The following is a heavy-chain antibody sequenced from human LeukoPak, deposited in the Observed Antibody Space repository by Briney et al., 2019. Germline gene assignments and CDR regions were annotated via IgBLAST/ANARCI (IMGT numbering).Heavy chain of an antibody. CDR1: GFTFSSYW. V-gene: IGHV3-74*01. J-gene: IGHJ6*03. D-gene: IGHD2-15*01. CDR2: INSDGSST. Sequence: GGSLRLSCAASGFTFSSYWMHWVRQAPGKGLVWVSRINSDGSSTSYADSVKGRFTISRDNAKNTLYLQMNSLRAEDTAVYYCACYPYCRGGSCYFGWYYYMDVWGKGTTVTVSS. CDR3: ACYPYCRGGSCYFGWYYYMDV.